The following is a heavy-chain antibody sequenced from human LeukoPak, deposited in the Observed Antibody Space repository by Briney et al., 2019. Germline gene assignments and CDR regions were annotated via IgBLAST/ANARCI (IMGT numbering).Heavy chain of an antibody. CDR3: ARDGVRWGSLGY. CDR2: IFYSGST. CDR1: GGSISSYY. Sequence: SETLSLTCTVSGGSISSYYWTWIRQPPGKGLEWVGYIFYSGSTNYNPSLKSRVTISVDTSKNQFSLTLSSVTAADTAVYYCARDGVRWGSLGYWGQGTLVTVSA. J-gene: IGHJ4*02. D-gene: IGHD2-8*01. V-gene: IGHV4-59*01.